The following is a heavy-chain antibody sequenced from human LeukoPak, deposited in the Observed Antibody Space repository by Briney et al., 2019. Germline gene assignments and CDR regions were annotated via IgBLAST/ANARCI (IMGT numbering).Heavy chain of an antibody. CDR2: FYYSGST. J-gene: IGHJ4*02. D-gene: IGHD5-18*01. CDR1: GGSISSYY. CDR3: ARGQGGYSYGYYFDY. V-gene: IGHV4-59*01. Sequence: PSETLSLTCAVSGGSISSYYWSWIRQPPGKGLEWIGLFYYSGSTNYNPSLKSRVTISVDTSNNHFSLKLSSVTAAYSCVYYCARGQGGYSYGYYFDYWGQGTLVTVSS.